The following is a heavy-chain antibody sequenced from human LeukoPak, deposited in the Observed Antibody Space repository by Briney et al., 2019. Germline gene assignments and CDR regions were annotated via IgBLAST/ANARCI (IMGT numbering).Heavy chain of an antibody. D-gene: IGHD3-3*01. CDR1: GGTFSSYA. CDR2: IIPIFGTA. V-gene: IGHV1-69*13. CDR3: ARRFLDPISAFDI. J-gene: IGHJ3*02. Sequence: ASVKVSCKASGGTFSSYAISWVRQAPGQGLEWMGGIIPIFGTANYAQKFQGTVTITADESTSTAYMELSSLRSEDTAVYYCARRFLDPISAFDIWGQGTMVTVSS.